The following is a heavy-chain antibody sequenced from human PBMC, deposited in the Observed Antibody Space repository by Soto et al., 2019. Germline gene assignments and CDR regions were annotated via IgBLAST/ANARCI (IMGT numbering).Heavy chain of an antibody. J-gene: IGHJ4*02. CDR2: ISSSSSYT. CDR1: GFTFSSYS. Sequence: GGSLRLSCAASGFTFSSYSMNWVRQAPGKGLEWVSSISSSSSYTYYADSVKGRFTISRDNAKNSLYLQMNSLRAEDTAVYYCARDPREYYYDSSGYYPFDYWGQGTLVTVSS. D-gene: IGHD3-22*01. CDR3: ARDPREYYYDSSGYYPFDY. V-gene: IGHV3-21*01.